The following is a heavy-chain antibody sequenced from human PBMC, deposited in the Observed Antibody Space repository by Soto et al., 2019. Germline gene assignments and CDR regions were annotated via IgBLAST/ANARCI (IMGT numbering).Heavy chain of an antibody. Sequence: EVQLVESGGGLVKPGGSLRLSCAASGFTFSSYSMNWVRQAPGKGLEWVSSISSSSSYIYYADSVKGRFTISRDNAKNSLYLQMNSLRAEDTAVYYCARATPGQQLEPFDYWGQGTLVTVSS. CDR2: ISSSSSYI. J-gene: IGHJ4*02. CDR1: GFTFSSYS. D-gene: IGHD6-13*01. CDR3: ARATPGQQLEPFDY. V-gene: IGHV3-21*01.